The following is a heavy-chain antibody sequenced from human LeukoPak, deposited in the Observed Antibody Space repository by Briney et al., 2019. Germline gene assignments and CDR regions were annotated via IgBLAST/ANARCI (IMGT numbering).Heavy chain of an antibody. CDR3: AREGSGGSYYYGSGTSFDY. CDR2: IYYSGST. J-gene: IGHJ4*02. D-gene: IGHD3-10*01. V-gene: IGHV4-39*07. Sequence: PSETLSLTCTVSGGSISSSSYYWGWIRQPPGKGLEWIGSIYYSGSTYYNPSLKSRVTISVDTSKNQFSLKLSSVTAADTAVYYCAREGSGGSYYYGSGTSFDYWGQGTLVTVSS. CDR1: GGSISSSSYY.